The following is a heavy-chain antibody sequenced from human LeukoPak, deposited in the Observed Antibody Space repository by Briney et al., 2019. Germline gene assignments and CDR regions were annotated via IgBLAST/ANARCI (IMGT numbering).Heavy chain of an antibody. CDR1: GSTFSGYE. CDR2: ISSSGSTI. D-gene: IGHD5-12*01. J-gene: IGHJ4*02. V-gene: IGHV3-48*03. Sequence: GGSLRLSCAASGSTFSGYEMNWVRQAPGKGLEWISHISSSGSTIYYADSVKGRFTISRDNAKNSLYLQMNSLRAEDTAMYYCARLAYDSFDSWGQGTLVTVSS. CDR3: ARLAYDSFDS.